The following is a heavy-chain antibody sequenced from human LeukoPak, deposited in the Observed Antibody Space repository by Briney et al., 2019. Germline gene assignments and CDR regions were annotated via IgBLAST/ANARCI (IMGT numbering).Heavy chain of an antibody. D-gene: IGHD6-19*01. J-gene: IGHJ3*02. CDR1: GYTLTELS. CDR3: AARRGIAVAGPGAFDI. V-gene: IGHV1-24*01. CDR2: FDPEDGEV. Sequence: GASVKVSCKVSGYTLTELSMHWVRQAPGKGLECMGGFDPEDGEVIYAKKFQGRVTMTEDTSTDSAYMELSSLTSEDTAVYYCAARRGIAVAGPGAFDIWGQGTMVTVSS.